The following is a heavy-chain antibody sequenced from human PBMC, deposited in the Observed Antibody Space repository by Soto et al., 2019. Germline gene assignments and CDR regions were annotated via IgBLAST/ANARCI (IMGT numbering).Heavy chain of an antibody. CDR1: GFTFSSYS. CDR3: ARENVGIGVVVAAHVYYYYMDV. D-gene: IGHD2-15*01. Sequence: EVQLVESGGGLVKPGGSLRLSCAASGFTFSSYSMNWVRQAPGKGLEWVSSISRSSSYIYYADSVKGRLTISRDNAKNSLYRQMSSLRGEDTAVYYCARENVGIGVVVAAHVYYYYMDVWGKRRTVTASS. V-gene: IGHV3-21*01. J-gene: IGHJ6*03. CDR2: ISRSSSYI.